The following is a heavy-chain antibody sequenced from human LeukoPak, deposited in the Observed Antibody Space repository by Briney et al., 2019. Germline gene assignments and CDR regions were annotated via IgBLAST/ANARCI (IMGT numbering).Heavy chain of an antibody. CDR3: ARPATPSKFYGDQLDY. J-gene: IGHJ4*02. Sequence: PGESLKISCKGSGYSFTSYWIGWVRQMPGEGLEWMGIIYPGDSDTRYSPSFQGQVTISADKSISTAYLQWSSLKASDTAMYYCARPATPSKFYGDQLDYWGQGTLVTVSS. CDR2: IYPGDSDT. CDR1: GYSFTSYW. D-gene: IGHD4-17*01. V-gene: IGHV5-51*01.